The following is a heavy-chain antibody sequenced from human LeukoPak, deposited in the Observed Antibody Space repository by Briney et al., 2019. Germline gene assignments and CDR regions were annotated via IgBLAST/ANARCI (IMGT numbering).Heavy chain of an antibody. Sequence: PSETLSLTCTVSGGSISSSSYYWGWIRQPPGKGLEWIGSIYYSGSTYYNPSLKSRVTISVDTSKNQFSLKLSSVTAADTAVYYCASEMRVVIPAWFDPWGQGTLVTVSS. CDR1: GGSISSSSYY. J-gene: IGHJ5*02. V-gene: IGHV4-39*01. CDR2: IYYSGST. CDR3: ASEMRVVIPAWFDP. D-gene: IGHD3-3*01.